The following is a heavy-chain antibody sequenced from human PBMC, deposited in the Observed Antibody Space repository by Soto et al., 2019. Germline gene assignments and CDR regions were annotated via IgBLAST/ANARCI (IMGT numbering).Heavy chain of an antibody. CDR1: GFTFSTND. V-gene: IGHV3-30-3*01. Sequence: QVQLVESGGGVVQPGRSLRLSCVASGFTFSTNDMHWVRQAPGKGLEWVAIISYDGSNKYYADSVRGRFTISRDNSKSTLYLQVSSLRVEDKAVYYCARGGYCINTNCPPLHWGQGTLVTVSS. CDR3: ARGGYCINTNCPPLH. J-gene: IGHJ4*02. D-gene: IGHD2-2*01. CDR2: ISYDGSNK.